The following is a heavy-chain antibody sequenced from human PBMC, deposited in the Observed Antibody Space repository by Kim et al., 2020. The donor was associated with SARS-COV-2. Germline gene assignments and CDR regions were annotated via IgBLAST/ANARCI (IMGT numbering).Heavy chain of an antibody. J-gene: IGHJ6*02. CDR3: ARDRLWFGEHLRTAGMDV. Sequence: SETLSLTCAVSGGSISSSNWWSWVRQPPGKGLEWIGEIYHSGSTNYNPSLKRRVTISVDKSKNQFSLKLTSVTAAATAVYYCARDRLWFGEHLRTAGMDVWGQGTPVTVSS. CDR2: IYHSGST. CDR1: GGSISSSNW. V-gene: IGHV4-4*02. D-gene: IGHD3-10*01.